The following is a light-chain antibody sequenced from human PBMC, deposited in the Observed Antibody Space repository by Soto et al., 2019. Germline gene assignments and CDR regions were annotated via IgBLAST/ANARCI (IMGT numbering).Light chain of an antibody. V-gene: IGKV1-33*01. Sequence: DIQMTQSPSSLSASVGDRVTITCQASQDISNFLNWYQQKPGKAPKLLIYDASSLESGVPSRFSGSGSGTDFTFTITSLQPEDIATYYCQQYDIVPTFDQGTKVEIK. CDR3: QQYDIVPT. CDR2: DAS. CDR1: QDISNF. J-gene: IGKJ2*01.